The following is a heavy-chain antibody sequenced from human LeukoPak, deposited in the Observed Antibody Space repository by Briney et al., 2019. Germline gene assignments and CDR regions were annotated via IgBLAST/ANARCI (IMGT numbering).Heavy chain of an antibody. V-gene: IGHV3-11*01. J-gene: IGHJ6*02. Sequence: PGGSLRLSCAASGFTFSDYNMNWVRQAPGRGLEWVSYITNGGSTIHHADSVKGRFTISRDNAKKTLYLQMNSLRAEDTAVHYCARSIGLTGGGVDVWGQGTTVTVSS. D-gene: IGHD3-9*01. CDR2: ITNGGSTI. CDR1: GFTFSDYN. CDR3: ARSIGLTGGGVDV.